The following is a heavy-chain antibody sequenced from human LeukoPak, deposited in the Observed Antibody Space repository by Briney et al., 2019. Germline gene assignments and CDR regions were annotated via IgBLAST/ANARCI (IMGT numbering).Heavy chain of an antibody. CDR2: MNPNSGNT. J-gene: IGHJ4*02. V-gene: IGHV1-8*02. D-gene: IGHD2-15*01. CDR3: ARGPRAARFDY. Sequence: ASVKVSCKASGYTFTSYGISWVRQAPGQGLEWMGWMNPNSGNTGYAQKFQGRVTMTRNTSISTAYMELSSLRSEDTAVYYCARGPRAARFDYWGQGTLVTVSS. CDR1: GYTFTSYG.